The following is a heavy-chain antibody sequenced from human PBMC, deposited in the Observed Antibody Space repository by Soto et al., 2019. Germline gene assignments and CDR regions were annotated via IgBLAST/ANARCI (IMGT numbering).Heavy chain of an antibody. CDR2: INSDGSST. D-gene: IGHD3-22*01. CDR3: AKKISMIVVRQDAFDI. CDR1: GFTFSSYW. Sequence: PGGSLRLSCAASGFTFSSYWMHWVRQAPGKGLVWVSRINSDGSSTSYADSVKGRFTISRDNAKNTLYLQMNSLRAEDTAVYYCAKKISMIVVRQDAFDIWGQGTMVTVSS. J-gene: IGHJ3*02. V-gene: IGHV3-74*01.